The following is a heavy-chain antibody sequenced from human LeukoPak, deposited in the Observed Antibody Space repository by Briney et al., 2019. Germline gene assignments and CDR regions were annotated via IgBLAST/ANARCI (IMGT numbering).Heavy chain of an antibody. V-gene: IGHV1-18*01. J-gene: IGHJ4*02. D-gene: IGHD3-10*01. CDR2: ISAYNGNT. CDR3: ARGPFYSGSGSRYEFKTVAFAY. CDR1: GYTFTSYG. Sequence: PVASVKVSCKASGYTFTSYGISWVRQAPGQGLEWMGWISAYNGNTNYAQKLQGRVTMTTDTSTSTAYMELRSLKSDDTAVYFCARGPFYSGSGSRYEFKTVAFAYWGQGTLVTVSS.